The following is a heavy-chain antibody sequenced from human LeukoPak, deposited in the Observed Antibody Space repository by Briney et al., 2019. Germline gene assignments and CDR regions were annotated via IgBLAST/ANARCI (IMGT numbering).Heavy chain of an antibody. V-gene: IGHV3-33*08. Sequence: GGSLRLSCAASGFTFSDYGMHWVRQAPGKGLEWVAVIWYDGSNKYYADSVKGRFTVSRDNSKNTLDLQMSSLRDEDTAVYYCAREQYGSDGALDIWGQGTLVTVSS. CDR2: IWYDGSNK. J-gene: IGHJ3*02. CDR1: GFTFSDYG. D-gene: IGHD3-10*01. CDR3: AREQYGSDGALDI.